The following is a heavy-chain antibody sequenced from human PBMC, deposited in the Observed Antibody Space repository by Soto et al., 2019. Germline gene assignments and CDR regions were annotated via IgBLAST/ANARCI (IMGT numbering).Heavy chain of an antibody. V-gene: IGHV3-23*01. D-gene: IGHD3-3*01. Sequence: GGSLRLSCTASGFTFANYAMHWVRQAPGKGLEWVSRVSAGGDNTDYADTVKGRFTISRDNSKNTLFLKITSLRAEDTAVYYCAKDTGHYDFWSGYLRTADYYYGMDVWGQGTTVTVSS. CDR3: AKDTGHYDFWSGYLRTADYYYGMDV. CDR1: GFTFANYA. J-gene: IGHJ6*02. CDR2: VSAGGDNT.